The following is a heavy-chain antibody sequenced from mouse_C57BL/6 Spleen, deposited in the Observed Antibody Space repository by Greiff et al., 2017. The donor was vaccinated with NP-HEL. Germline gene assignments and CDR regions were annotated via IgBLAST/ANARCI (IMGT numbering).Heavy chain of an antibody. CDR3: VIGGGFAY. Sequence: EVQLVESGGGLVQPKGSLKLSCAASGFTFNTYAMHWVRQAPGKGLEWVARIRSKSSNYATYYAVSGKDRFTISRDDSQSMLYLEVNNLKTEDKAMYYGVIGGGFAYWGQGTLVTVSA. D-gene: IGHD3-1*01. CDR2: IRSKSSNYAT. CDR1: GFTFNTYA. V-gene: IGHV10-3*01. J-gene: IGHJ3*01.